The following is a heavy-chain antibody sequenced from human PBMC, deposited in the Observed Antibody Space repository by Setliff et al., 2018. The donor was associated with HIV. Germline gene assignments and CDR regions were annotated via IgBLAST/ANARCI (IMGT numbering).Heavy chain of an antibody. D-gene: IGHD1-26*01. V-gene: IGHV1-69*06. J-gene: IGHJ2*01. Sequence: SVKVSCKASGGTFSSYAISWVRQAPGQGLEWMGRIIPIFGTANYAQKFQGRVTITADKSTSTAYMELSSLRSEDTAVYYCARNPHPTGNTIYAQKFQGRVTFSRGTSASTAYMELSSLRSEDTAVYYCANSVTDASYWYFIHWGRGSPVTVS. CDR2: IIPIFGTA. CDR1: GGTFSSYA. CDR3: ARNPHPTGNTIYAQKFQGRVTFSRGTSASTAYMELSSLRSEDTAVYYCANSVTDASYWYFIH.